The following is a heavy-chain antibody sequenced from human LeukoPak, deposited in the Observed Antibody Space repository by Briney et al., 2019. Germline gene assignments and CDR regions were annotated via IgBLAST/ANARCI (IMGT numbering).Heavy chain of an antibody. J-gene: IGHJ5*02. CDR1: GFTFSNYW. Sequence: GGSLRLSCAVSGFTFSNYWMTWVRQSPGKGLEWVANINLDGSQRYYVESVKGRFTVSRDSAKNSVFLQMNSLRAEDTAVYYCARVANSDYDYGSKWFDPWGQGTLVTVSS. CDR2: INLDGSQR. D-gene: IGHD3-16*01. V-gene: IGHV3-7*01. CDR3: ARVANSDYDYGSKWFDP.